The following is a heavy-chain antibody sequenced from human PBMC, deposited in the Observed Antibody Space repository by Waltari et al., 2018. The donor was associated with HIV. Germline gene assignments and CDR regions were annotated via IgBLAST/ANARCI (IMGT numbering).Heavy chain of an antibody. CDR2: IFSNDEK. D-gene: IGHD3-3*01. CDR1: GFSLSNARMG. Sequence: QVTLKESGPVLVKPTETLTLTCTVSGFSLSNARMGVSWIRQPPGKALEWLAHIFSNDEKSYSTSLKSRLTISKDTSKSQVVLTMTNMDPVDTATYYCARNDFWSGLTWFDPWGQGTLVTVSS. V-gene: IGHV2-26*01. J-gene: IGHJ5*02. CDR3: ARNDFWSGLTWFDP.